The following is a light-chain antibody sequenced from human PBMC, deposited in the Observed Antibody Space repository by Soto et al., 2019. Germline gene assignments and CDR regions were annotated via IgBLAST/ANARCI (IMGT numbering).Light chain of an antibody. CDR3: HQYDNWPRT. V-gene: IGKV3-15*01. CDR2: GAS. CDR1: QSVSSK. J-gene: IGKJ1*01. Sequence: EIVMTQSPATLSVSPGEGATLSCRASQSVSSKLAWYQQKPGQAPRLLIYGASTRATGIPARFSGSGSGTEFTLTISSLQSEDSAIYYCHQYDNWPRTFGQGTKVDI.